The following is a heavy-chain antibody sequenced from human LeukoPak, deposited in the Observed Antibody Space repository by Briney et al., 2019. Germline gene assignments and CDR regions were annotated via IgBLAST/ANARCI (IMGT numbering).Heavy chain of an antibody. CDR2: ISWDGGST. J-gene: IGHJ5*02. D-gene: IGHD2-2*01. V-gene: IGHV3-43*01. Sequence: AGSLRLSCAASGFTFDDYTMHWVRHAPGKGLEWVSLISWDGGSTYYADSVKGRFTISRDNSKNSLYLQMNSLRTEDTALYYCAKARYCSSTSCPDNWFDPWGQGTLVTVSS. CDR1: GFTFDDYT. CDR3: AKARYCSSTSCPDNWFDP.